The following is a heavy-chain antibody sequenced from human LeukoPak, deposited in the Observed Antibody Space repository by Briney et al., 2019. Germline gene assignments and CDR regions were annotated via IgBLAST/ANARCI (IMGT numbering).Heavy chain of an antibody. Sequence: SVKVSCKASGGTFSSYAISWVRQAPGQGLEWMGGIIPIFGTANYAQKFQGRVTVTADESTSTAYMELSSLRSEDTAVYYCARGDSGSYFDAFDIWGQGTMVTVSS. J-gene: IGHJ3*02. CDR3: ARGDSGSYFDAFDI. CDR1: GGTFSSYA. D-gene: IGHD1-26*01. V-gene: IGHV1-69*13. CDR2: IIPIFGTA.